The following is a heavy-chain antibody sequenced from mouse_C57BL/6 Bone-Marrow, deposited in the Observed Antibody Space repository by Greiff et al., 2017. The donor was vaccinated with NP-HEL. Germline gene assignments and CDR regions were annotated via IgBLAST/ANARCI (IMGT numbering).Heavy chain of an antibody. CDR3: ARLSYGSRYVAWFAY. Sequence: QVQLKQPGAALVRPGSSVKLSCKASGYTFTSYWMHWVKQRPIQGLEWIGNIDPSDSETHYNQKFKDKATLTVDKSSSTAYMQLSSLTSEDSAVYYCARLSYGSRYVAWFAYWGQGTLVTVSA. D-gene: IGHD1-1*01. V-gene: IGHV1-52*01. J-gene: IGHJ3*01. CDR1: GYTFTSYW. CDR2: IDPSDSET.